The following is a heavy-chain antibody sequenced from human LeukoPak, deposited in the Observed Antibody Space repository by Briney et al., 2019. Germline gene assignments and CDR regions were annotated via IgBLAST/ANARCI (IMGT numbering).Heavy chain of an antibody. V-gene: IGHV4-4*02. CDR2: INHSGST. CDR1: GGSISSSNW. D-gene: IGHD3-22*01. Sequence: SETLSLTCAVSGGSISSSNWWSWVRQPPGKGLEWIGEINHSGSTNYNPSLKSRVTISVDKSKNQFSLKLSSVTAADTAVYYCARAGYYHDSSGFLSYFDYWGQGTLVTVSS. J-gene: IGHJ4*02. CDR3: ARAGYYHDSSGFLSYFDY.